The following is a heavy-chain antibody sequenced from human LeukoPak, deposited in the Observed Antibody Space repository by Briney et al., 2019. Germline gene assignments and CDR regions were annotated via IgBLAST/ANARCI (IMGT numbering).Heavy chain of an antibody. V-gene: IGHV3-53*01. CDR1: GFTVSRNY. CDR3: ARGTYYYDSSGYYFT. Sequence: RGSLRLSCAAAGFTVSRNYMSCVTQAPGKGLEWVSVIYSGGSTYYANSVKGRFTISRDNSKNTLYLQMNSLRAEDTAVYYCARGTYYYDSSGYYFTWGQGTLVTISS. CDR2: IYSGGST. J-gene: IGHJ5*02. D-gene: IGHD3-22*01.